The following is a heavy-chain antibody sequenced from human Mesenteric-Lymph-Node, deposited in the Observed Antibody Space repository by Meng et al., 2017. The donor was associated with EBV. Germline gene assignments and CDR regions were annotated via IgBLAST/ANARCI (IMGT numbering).Heavy chain of an antibody. D-gene: IGHD3-10*01. V-gene: IGHV3-21*01. Sequence: VQLVESGGGLVKPGGSLRLSCAASGFTFSSNLMTWVRQAPGTGLEWVSSISTSSSSNYADSVKGRFTISRDNAKNSLYLQMNSLRAEDTALYYCVARFGERYWYFDLWGRGTLVTVSS. CDR3: VARFGERYWYFDL. CDR1: GFTFSSNL. J-gene: IGHJ2*01. CDR2: ISTSSSS.